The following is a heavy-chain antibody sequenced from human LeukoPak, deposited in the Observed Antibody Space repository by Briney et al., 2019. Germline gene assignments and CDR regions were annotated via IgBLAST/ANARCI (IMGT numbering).Heavy chain of an antibody. D-gene: IGHD1-1*01. CDR2: STSDGSTT. V-gene: IGHV3-74*01. CDR3: VRDGGGTAPFDY. J-gene: IGHJ4*02. Sequence: GGPLRLSCAASGFTFTSYWMHGLRHAPGKGLVWVSLSTSDGSTTIYAVSVKGRFTIYRDNAKNTLYLQMNSLRVEDTAVYYCVRDGGGTAPFDYWGQGTLVTVSS. CDR1: GFTFTSYW.